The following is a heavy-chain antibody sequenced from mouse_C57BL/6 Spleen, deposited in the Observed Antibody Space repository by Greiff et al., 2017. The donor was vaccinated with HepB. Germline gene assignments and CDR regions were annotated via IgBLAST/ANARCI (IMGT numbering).Heavy chain of an antibody. Sequence: QVQLQQPGAELVRPGSSVKLSCKASGYTFTSYWMDWVKQRPGQGLEWIGNIYPSDSETHYNQKFKDKATLTVDKSSSTAYMQLSSLTSEDSAVYYCARNYYYGSSYFDYWGQGTTLTVSS. CDR3: ARNYYYGSSYFDY. V-gene: IGHV1-61*01. CDR2: IYPSDSET. D-gene: IGHD1-1*01. J-gene: IGHJ2*01. CDR1: GYTFTSYW.